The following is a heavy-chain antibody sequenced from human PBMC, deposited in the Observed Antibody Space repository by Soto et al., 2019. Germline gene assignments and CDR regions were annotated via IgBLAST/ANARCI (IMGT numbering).Heavy chain of an antibody. D-gene: IGHD3-10*01. J-gene: IGHJ4*02. CDR2: ISGSGGST. V-gene: IGHV3-23*01. Sequence: GGSLRLSCAASGFTFSSYAMSWVRQAPGKGLEWVSAISGSGGSTYYADSVKGRFTISRDNSKNTLYLQMNSLRAEDMAVYYCAKLAAPWFGELLRFDYWGQGTLVTVSS. CDR3: AKLAAPWFGELLRFDY. CDR1: GFTFSSYA.